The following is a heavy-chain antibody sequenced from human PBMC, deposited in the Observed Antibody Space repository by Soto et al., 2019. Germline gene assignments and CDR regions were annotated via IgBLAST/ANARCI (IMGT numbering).Heavy chain of an antibody. CDR2: IIPILGIA. Sequence: XVKVSCKASGGTFSSYTISWVRQAPGQCLELMGRIIPILGIANYAQKFQGRVTITADKSTSTAYMELSSLRSEDTAVYYCAGSPCSGGSCYLNYYYYYMDVWGKGTTVTVSS. CDR3: AGSPCSGGSCYLNYYYYYMDV. J-gene: IGHJ6*03. V-gene: IGHV1-69*02. D-gene: IGHD2-15*01. CDR1: GGTFSSYT.